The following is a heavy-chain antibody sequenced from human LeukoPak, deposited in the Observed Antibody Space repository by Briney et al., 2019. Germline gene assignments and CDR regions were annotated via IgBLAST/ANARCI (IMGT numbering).Heavy chain of an antibody. V-gene: IGHV1-18*01. CDR2: INAYNGNT. CDR3: ARDLIDYSDSSGYYFDY. Sequence: ASVKVSCKSSGHTFTRYGISGVRQPAGQGREWMGWINAYNGNTNYAQKLQGSVTMTKDTSKSTAYMELRSLRSDDTAVYYCARDLIDYSDSSGYYFDYWGQGTLVTVSS. J-gene: IGHJ4*02. CDR1: GHTFTRYG. D-gene: IGHD3-22*01.